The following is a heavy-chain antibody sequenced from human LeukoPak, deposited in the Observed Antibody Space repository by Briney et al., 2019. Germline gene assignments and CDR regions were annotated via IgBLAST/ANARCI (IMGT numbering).Heavy chain of an antibody. CDR3: ASLMLIAVGSDY. Sequence: SETLSLTYAVYGGSFNNYYWSWIRQPPGKGLEWIGEVNHSGSTNYNPSLRSRVTISIDTSKNQFSLQLTSVTAADTAVYYCASLMLIAVGSDYWGQGNLVTVSS. D-gene: IGHD3-16*01. CDR2: VNHSGST. J-gene: IGHJ4*02. V-gene: IGHV4-34*01. CDR1: GGSFNNYY.